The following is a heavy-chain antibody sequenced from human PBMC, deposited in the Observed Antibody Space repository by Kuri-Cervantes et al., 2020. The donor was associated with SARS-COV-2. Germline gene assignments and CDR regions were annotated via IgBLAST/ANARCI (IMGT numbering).Heavy chain of an antibody. CDR3: ARDGTIVVVPAAQGQGNWFDP. J-gene: IGHJ5*02. V-gene: IGHV1-24*01. CDR2: FDPEDGET. Sequence: ASVKVSCKVSGYTLTELSMHWVRQAPGKGLEWMGGFDPEDGETIYAQKFQGRVTMTRDTSTSTVYMELSSLRSEDTAVYYCARDGTIVVVPAAQGQGNWFDPWGQGTLVTVSS. CDR1: GYTLTELS. D-gene: IGHD2-2*01.